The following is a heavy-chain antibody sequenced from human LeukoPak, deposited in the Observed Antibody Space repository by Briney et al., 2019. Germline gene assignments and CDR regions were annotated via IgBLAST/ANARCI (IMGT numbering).Heavy chain of an antibody. V-gene: IGHV1-18*01. J-gene: IGHJ4*02. CDR2: ISAYNGNK. D-gene: IGHD2-15*01. CDR1: GYTFTSYG. Sequence: ASVKVSCKASGYTFTSYGISWVRQAPGQGLEWMGWISAYNGNKNYAKKLQGRVNMTTDTSTSTAYMELRSLRSDDTAVYYCAREIPRISPSMEYWGQGTLVTVSS. CDR3: AREIPRISPSMEY.